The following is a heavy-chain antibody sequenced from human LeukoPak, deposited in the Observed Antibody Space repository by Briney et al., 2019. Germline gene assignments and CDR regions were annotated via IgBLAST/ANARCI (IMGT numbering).Heavy chain of an antibody. Sequence: PSETLSLTCTVSGGSISSYYWSWIRQPAGKGLEWIGRIYTSGSTNYNPSLKSRVTMSVDTSKNQFSLKLSSVTAADTAVYYCARDAHYYGFWSGYYSNWFDPWGQGTLVTVSS. V-gene: IGHV4-4*07. J-gene: IGHJ5*02. CDR1: GGSISSYY. D-gene: IGHD3-3*01. CDR2: IYTSGST. CDR3: ARDAHYYGFWSGYYSNWFDP.